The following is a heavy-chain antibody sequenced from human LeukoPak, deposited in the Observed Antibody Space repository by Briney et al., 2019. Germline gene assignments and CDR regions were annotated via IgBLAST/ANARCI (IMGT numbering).Heavy chain of an antibody. CDR3: AGSYTYDILSGLPGY. CDR1: GFTFSSYS. D-gene: IGHD3-9*01. Sequence: GGSLRLSCVASGFTFSSYSMNWVRQAPGMGLECVSYISSTSSTIYYADSVKGRFTISRDNAKNSLYLQMNSLRDEDTAVYYCAGSYTYDILSGLPGYWGQGTLVTVSS. J-gene: IGHJ4*02. V-gene: IGHV3-48*02. CDR2: ISSTSSTI.